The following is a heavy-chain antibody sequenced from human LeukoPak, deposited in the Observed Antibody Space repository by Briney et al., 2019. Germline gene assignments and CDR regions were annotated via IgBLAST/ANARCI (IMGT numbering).Heavy chain of an antibody. CDR1: GFTFSSYE. CDR3: ARDGSGIGWSLGY. D-gene: IGHD3-16*01. V-gene: IGHV3-48*03. Sequence: SGGSLRLSCAASGFTFSSYEMNWVRQAPGKGLEWVSAISGNGGSTYYADSVKGRFTISRDNAKNSLYLQMNSLRAEDTAVYYCARDGSGIGWSLGYWGQGTLVTVSS. J-gene: IGHJ4*02. CDR2: ISGNGGST.